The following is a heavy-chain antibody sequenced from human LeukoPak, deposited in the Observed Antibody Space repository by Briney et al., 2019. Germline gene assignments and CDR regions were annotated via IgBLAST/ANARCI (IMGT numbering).Heavy chain of an antibody. CDR2: INPKTGDK. V-gene: IGHV1-2*02. Sequence: ASVKVSCKASGYSFTGHYLHWVRQAPGQGLEWMGWINPKTGDKTYAQKFQGRVTMTWDTSNTTAYMELSSLRSDDTAVYYCARAYEYGWFDPWGQGTQVTVSS. J-gene: IGHJ5*02. CDR1: GYSFTGHY. CDR3: ARAYEYGWFDP. D-gene: IGHD4/OR15-4a*01.